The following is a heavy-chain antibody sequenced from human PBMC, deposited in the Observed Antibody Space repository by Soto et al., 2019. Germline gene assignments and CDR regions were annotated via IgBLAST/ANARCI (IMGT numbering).Heavy chain of an antibody. D-gene: IGHD3-3*02. J-gene: IGHJ4*02. CDR1: GFTLSDHR. Sequence: EVQLVESGGGLVQPGGSLRLSCAASGFTLSDHRMDWVRQAPGKGLEWVARSRNKANGYSTEYAASVKGRFTISRDDSNNSLYLQMNSLETEDTAVYYCSRDIRRYSFDYWGQGTLVTVSS. V-gene: IGHV3-72*01. CDR3: SRDIRRYSFDY. CDR2: SRNKANGYST.